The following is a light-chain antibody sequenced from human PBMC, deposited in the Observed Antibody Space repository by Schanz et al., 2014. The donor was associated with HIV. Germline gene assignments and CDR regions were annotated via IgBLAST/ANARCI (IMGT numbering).Light chain of an antibody. CDR3: CSYAGSSTRV. CDR2: DVN. V-gene: IGLV2-14*03. J-gene: IGLJ3*02. CDR1: SSDIGGYDY. Sequence: QSALTQPASVSGSPGQSITISCSGDSSDIGGYDYVSWFQQHPGKAPKLIIYDVNNRPSGVSFRFSGSKSGNTASLTVSGLQADDEADYYCCSYAGSSTRVFGGGTKLTVL.